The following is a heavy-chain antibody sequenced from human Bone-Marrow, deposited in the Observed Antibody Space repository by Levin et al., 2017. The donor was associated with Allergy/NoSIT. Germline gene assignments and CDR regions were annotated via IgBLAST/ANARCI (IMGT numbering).Heavy chain of an antibody. D-gene: IGHD4-23*01. J-gene: IGHJ6*02. CDR2: IKHDGSDK. CDR3: ARFGTMETPYDGMDV. V-gene: IGHV3-7*01. Sequence: GGSLRLSCAASRFTFSSYWMSWVRQAPGKGLEWVATIKHDGSDKFYVGSMKGRFTISRDNAKNSLYLQMSSLRVEDTAVYYCARFGTMETPYDGMDVWGQGTTVTVSS. CDR1: RFTFSSYW.